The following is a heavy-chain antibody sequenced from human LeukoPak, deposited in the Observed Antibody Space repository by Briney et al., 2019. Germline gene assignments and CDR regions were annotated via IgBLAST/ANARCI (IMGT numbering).Heavy chain of an antibody. CDR1: GGTFSSYA. J-gene: IGHJ4*02. D-gene: IGHD3-22*01. Sequence: GSSVKVSCKASGGTFSSYAISWVRQAPGQGPEWMGRIIPILGIANYAQKFQGRVTITADKSTSTAYMELSSLRSEDTAVYYCARDGYYYDSSGYWRYWGQGTLVTVSS. V-gene: IGHV1-69*04. CDR3: ARDGYYYDSSGYWRY. CDR2: IIPILGIA.